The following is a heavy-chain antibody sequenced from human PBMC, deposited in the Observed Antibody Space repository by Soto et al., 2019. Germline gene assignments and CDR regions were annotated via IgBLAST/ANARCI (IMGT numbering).Heavy chain of an antibody. CDR3: ARVYGPHYYYGMDV. V-gene: IGHV3-30-3*01. Sequence: QVQLVESGGGVVQPGRSLRLSCAASGFTFSSYAMHWVRQAPGKGLEWVAVISYDGSNKYYADSVKGRFTISRDNSKNTLYLQMNSLRAEDTAVYYCARVYGPHYYYGMDVWGQGTTVTVSS. CDR1: GFTFSSYA. J-gene: IGHJ6*02. D-gene: IGHD3-10*01. CDR2: ISYDGSNK.